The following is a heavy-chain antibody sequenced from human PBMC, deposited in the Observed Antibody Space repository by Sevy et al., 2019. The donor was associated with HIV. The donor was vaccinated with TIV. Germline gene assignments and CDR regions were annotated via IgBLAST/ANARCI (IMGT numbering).Heavy chain of an antibody. CDR1: GFTFSSYG. Sequence: GGSLRLSCAASGFTFSSYGMHWVRQAPGKGLEWVAVISYDGSNKYYADSVKGRFTISRDNSKNTLYLQMNSLRAEDTAVYYCAKDRIQLWLHDYWGQGTLVTASS. CDR2: ISYDGSNK. D-gene: IGHD5-18*01. V-gene: IGHV3-30*18. J-gene: IGHJ4*02. CDR3: AKDRIQLWLHDY.